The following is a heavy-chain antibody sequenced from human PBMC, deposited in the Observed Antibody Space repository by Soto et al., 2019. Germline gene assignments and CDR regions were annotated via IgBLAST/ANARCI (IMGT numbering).Heavy chain of an antibody. Sequence: PGESLKISCKGSGYSFTSNGIGWVRQMPWKGLEWMGIIYPGDSDTRYSPPFQGQVTISADKSISTAYLQWSRLKASDSAMYYRARMDSSALGIDYPGAFDIWGQGTMVTV. CDR2: IYPGDSDT. CDR3: ARMDSSALGIDYPGAFDI. J-gene: IGHJ3*02. V-gene: IGHV5-51*01. D-gene: IGHD3-22*01. CDR1: GYSFTSNG.